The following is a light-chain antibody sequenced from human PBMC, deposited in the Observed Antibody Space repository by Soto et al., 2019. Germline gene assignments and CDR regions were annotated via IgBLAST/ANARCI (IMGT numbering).Light chain of an antibody. V-gene: IGKV1-5*03. CDR3: QQYAAQSPWT. J-gene: IGKJ1*01. CDR1: QSLPSTY. Sequence: DVQMTQSPPTLSASVGDKVTITCRASQSLPSTYLAWFQQRPGKAPNVLIYKGSTLASGVSSRFSGSGSGTEFTLTISSLQPDDFATYFCQQYAAQSPWTFGQGTRV. CDR2: KGS.